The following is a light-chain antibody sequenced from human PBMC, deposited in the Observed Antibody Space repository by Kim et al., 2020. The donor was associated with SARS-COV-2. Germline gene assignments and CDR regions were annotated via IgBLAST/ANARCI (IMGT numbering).Light chain of an antibody. CDR3: AAWDGRLNGYV. CDR1: SSNIEDNP. CDR2: YDD. Sequence: QRVTISLSGSSSNIEDNPVNGYQQLPGKAPKLLIYYDDLLPSGVSDRFSGSKSGTSASLAISGLQSEDEADYYCAAWDGRLNGYVFGPGTKVTVL. V-gene: IGLV1-36*01. J-gene: IGLJ1*01.